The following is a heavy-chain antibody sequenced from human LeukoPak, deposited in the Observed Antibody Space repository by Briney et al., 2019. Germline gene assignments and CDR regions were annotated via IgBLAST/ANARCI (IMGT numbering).Heavy chain of an antibody. CDR1: GFTFTNAW. CDR2: IKSKTDGGTT. Sequence: PWGSLRLSCVASGFTFTNAWMSWVRQAPGKGLEWVGRIKSKTDGGTTDYAAPVKGRFSISRDDSKNTLFLQMNSLRTEDTAVYYCTTAWGYYYYGMDVWGQGTTVTVSS. D-gene: IGHD3-16*01. CDR3: TTAWGYYYYGMDV. V-gene: IGHV3-15*01. J-gene: IGHJ6*02.